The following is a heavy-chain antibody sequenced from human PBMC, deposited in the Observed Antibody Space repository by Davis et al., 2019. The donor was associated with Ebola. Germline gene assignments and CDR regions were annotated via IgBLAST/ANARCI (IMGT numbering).Heavy chain of an antibody. V-gene: IGHV3-9*01. CDR1: GFIFDDYA. CDR2: LIWNSDSI. J-gene: IGHJ3*02. D-gene: IGHD6-25*01. CDR3: AKDMQAVMGAFDM. Sequence: GGSLRLSCAASGFIFDDYAMHWVRQVPGKGLEWVSGLIWNSDSIAYADSVKGRFTVSRDNAKNSLYLQMNSLRPEDTALYYCAKDMQAVMGAFDMWGQGTMVTVSS.